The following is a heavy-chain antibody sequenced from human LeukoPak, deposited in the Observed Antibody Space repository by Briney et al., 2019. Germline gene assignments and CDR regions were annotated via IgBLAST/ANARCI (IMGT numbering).Heavy chain of an antibody. CDR2: IKGSSFYI. CDR3: AKAFHDSGTYYSLFDY. CDR1: GFLFNSCS. V-gene: IGHV3-21*04. D-gene: IGHD3-10*01. J-gene: IGHJ4*02. Sequence: PGGSLRLSRAASGFLFNSCSMNWGRQAPGKGLEWVSSIKGSSFYINYADSVRGRFTISRDISKNTLYLQMDSLRAEDTAVYYCAKAFHDSGTYYSLFDYWGQGTLVTVSS.